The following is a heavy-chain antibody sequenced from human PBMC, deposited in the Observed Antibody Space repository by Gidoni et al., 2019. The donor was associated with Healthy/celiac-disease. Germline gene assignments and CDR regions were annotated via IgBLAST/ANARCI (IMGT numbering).Heavy chain of an antibody. J-gene: IGHJ4*02. V-gene: IGHV2-26*01. CDR1: VFSLSNARMG. CDR2: IFSNDEK. Sequence: QLTLTESGPVLVKPTETLTLTCNGTVFSLSNARMGVSWIRQPAGKALEWLAHIFSNDEKSYSTSLKSRTTISKDTSKSQVVLTMTNMDPVDTSTYYCARITRYYFDYWGQGTLVTVSS. CDR3: ARITRYYFDY.